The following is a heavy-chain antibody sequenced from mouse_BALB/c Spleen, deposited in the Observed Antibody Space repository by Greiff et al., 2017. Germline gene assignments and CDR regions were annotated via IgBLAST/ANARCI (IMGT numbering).Heavy chain of an antibody. D-gene: IGHD1-1*01. CDR3: ARWYYGSSYDY. J-gene: IGHJ2*01. Sequence: VQLQQPGAELVKPGTSVKLSCKASGYNFTRYWINWVKLRPGQGLEWIGDIYPGSGSTNYNEKFKSKATLTVDTSSSTAYMQLSSLASEDSALYYCARWYYGSSYDYWGQGTTLTVSS. V-gene: IGHV1-55*01. CDR2: IYPGSGST. CDR1: GYNFTRYW.